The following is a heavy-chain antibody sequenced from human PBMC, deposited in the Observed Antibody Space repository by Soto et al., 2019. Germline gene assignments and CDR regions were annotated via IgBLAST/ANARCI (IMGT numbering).Heavy chain of an antibody. V-gene: IGHV4-59*08. J-gene: IGHJ6*02. Sequence: QVQLQESGPGLVKPSETLSLTCTVSSDSSSSYKWSWIRQTPGKGLEWIGYIANNGGISYNPSLRSRITITISIDTSTKQVSLRLSSVTAADTAVYYCVRQGFGPLHGLVDVWGPGTTVTVSS. CDR3: VRQGFGPLHGLVDV. CDR2: IANNGGI. D-gene: IGHD3-10*01. CDR1: SDSSSSYK.